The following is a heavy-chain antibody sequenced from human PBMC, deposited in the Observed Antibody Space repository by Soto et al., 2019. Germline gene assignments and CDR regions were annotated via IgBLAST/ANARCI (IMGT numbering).Heavy chain of an antibody. Sequence: HPGGSLRLSCAASGFTFRDYYMTWIRQAPGKGLEWVAVISYDGSNKYYADSVKGRFTISRDNSKNTLYLQMNSLRAEDTAVYYCAREGCSGGSCYSHYYYYGMDVWGQGTTVTVSS. CDR2: ISYDGSNK. V-gene: IGHV3-30-3*01. D-gene: IGHD2-15*01. CDR1: GFTFRDYY. J-gene: IGHJ6*02. CDR3: AREGCSGGSCYSHYYYYGMDV.